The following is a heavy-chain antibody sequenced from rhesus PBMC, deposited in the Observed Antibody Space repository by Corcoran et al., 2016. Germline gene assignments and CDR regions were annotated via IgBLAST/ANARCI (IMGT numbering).Heavy chain of an antibody. CDR2: IYGNSAST. D-gene: IGHD3-3*01. Sequence: QVQLQESGPGLGKPSETLSLTCAVSGGSTSDRYHWNWIRHPTGKGREWIGNIYGNSASTYYNPSLKSRVPISKDTSKNQFFLKLSSVAAADTAVYYCARECLLEWLLYNSLDVWGRGVLVTVSS. CDR1: GGSTSDRYH. CDR3: ARECLLEWLLYNSLDV. J-gene: IGHJ5-2*02. V-gene: IGHV4S9*01.